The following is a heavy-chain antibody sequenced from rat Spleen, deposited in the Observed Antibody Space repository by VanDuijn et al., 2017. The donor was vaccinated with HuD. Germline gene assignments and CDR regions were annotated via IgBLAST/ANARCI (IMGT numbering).Heavy chain of an antibody. Sequence: EVQLVESGGGLVQPGRSLKLSCAASGFTFSNYGMAWVCQAPAKGLEWVATINYDGTSTHYRDSVKGRYTISRENTKNTLYLQMDSLRSEDTATCYCAGLGTEARGNWFTYWGQGTLVAVSS. J-gene: IGHJ3*01. V-gene: IGHV5-29*01. CDR2: INYDGTST. CDR3: AGLGTEARGNWFTY. CDR1: GFTFSNYG. D-gene: IGHD1-11*01.